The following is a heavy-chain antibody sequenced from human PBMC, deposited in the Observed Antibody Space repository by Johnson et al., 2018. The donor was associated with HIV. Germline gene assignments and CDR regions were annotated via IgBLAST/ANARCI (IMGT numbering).Heavy chain of an antibody. CDR1: GFTFSSYV. CDR2: IWFDGSHK. J-gene: IGHJ3*02. Sequence: QVQLVESGGGVVQPGRSLRLSCAASGFTFSSYVMHWVHQAPGKGLAWVAVIWFDGSHKYYANSVKGRFTISRDNSKNTLYLQMGSLRAEDMAVYYCARGYSSSWPGYDAFDILGQGTMVTVSS. V-gene: IGHV3-33*01. D-gene: IGHD6-13*01. CDR3: ARGYSSSWPGYDAFDI.